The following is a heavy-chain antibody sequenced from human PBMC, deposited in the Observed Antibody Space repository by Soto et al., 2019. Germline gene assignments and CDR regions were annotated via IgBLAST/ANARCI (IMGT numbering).Heavy chain of an antibody. Sequence: QVQLVQSGAEVKKPGSSVKVSCKASGGTLSNYATNWVRQAPGQGLEWMGGMNPILGTQRIAQKFQGRVTITADKSTSTVYMELSSLRSDDTAVYYCARYERMAEDHRDYYFYGLDVWGQGTTVTVSS. J-gene: IGHJ6*02. D-gene: IGHD6-19*01. CDR3: ARYERMAEDHRDYYFYGLDV. CDR1: GGTLSNYA. V-gene: IGHV1-69*06. CDR2: MNPILGTQ.